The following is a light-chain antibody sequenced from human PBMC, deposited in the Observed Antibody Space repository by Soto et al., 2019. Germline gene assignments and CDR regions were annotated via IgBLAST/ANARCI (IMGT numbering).Light chain of an antibody. CDR3: LQYNNSWT. J-gene: IGKJ1*01. CDR1: QSVSSS. CDR2: GAS. Sequence: DMVMTQSPATLSVSPGEIATVSCRASQSVSSSLAWYQQKPGRSPRLLIYGASTRAIGIPARFSGSGSGTEFTLTISRLQSEDFAVYYRLQYNNSWTCGQGTKGDIK. V-gene: IGKV3-15*01.